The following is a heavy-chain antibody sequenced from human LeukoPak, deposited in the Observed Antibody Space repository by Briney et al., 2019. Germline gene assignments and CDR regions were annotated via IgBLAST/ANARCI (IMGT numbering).Heavy chain of an antibody. CDR3: MSRSISWYRGNNRFDP. D-gene: IGHD6-13*01. Sequence: GGSLRLSCAASGFTFSDFSMNWVRQAPGKGLEDISYINSDSKTIWYADSVKGRFTISRDNAKNSLYLQMNSLRVEDTAVYYCMSRSISWYRGNNRFDPWGQGTLVTVSS. CDR1: GFTFSDFS. CDR2: INSDSKTI. J-gene: IGHJ5*02. V-gene: IGHV3-48*01.